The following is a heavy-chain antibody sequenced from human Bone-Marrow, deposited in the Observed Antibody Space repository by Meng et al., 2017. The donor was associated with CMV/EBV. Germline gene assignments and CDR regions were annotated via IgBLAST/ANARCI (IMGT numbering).Heavy chain of an antibody. J-gene: IGHJ5*02. V-gene: IGHV1-8*01. Sequence: ASVKVSCKTSGYTFTSYDINWVRQATGQGLEWMGWMNPNSGNTGYAQRFQGRVTMTRNTSIGTAYMELTGLTSDDTAVYYCVRGSGHDLWINCFDNWGQGTLVTVSS. CDR2: MNPNSGNT. CDR3: VRGSGHDLWINCFDN. D-gene: IGHD2-2*03. CDR1: GYTFTSYD.